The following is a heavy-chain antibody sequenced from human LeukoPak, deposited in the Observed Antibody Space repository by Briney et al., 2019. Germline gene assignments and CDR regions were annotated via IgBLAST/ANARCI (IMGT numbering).Heavy chain of an antibody. D-gene: IGHD2-21*02. CDR2: IYSSGST. CDR1: GGSLSSYY. J-gene: IGHJ4*02. V-gene: IGHV4-59*01. Sequence: TPSETLSLTCTVSGGSLSSYYWSWTRQPPGKGLEWIGYIYSSGSTNYNPSLKSRVTLSLDTSRNQFSLKLTSVTAAATAVYYCARDVYCGGDCSYFDSWGQGTLVTVSS. CDR3: ARDVYCGGDCSYFDS.